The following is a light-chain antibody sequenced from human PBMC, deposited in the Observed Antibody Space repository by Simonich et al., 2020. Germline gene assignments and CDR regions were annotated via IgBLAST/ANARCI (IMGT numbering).Light chain of an antibody. V-gene: IGKV1-39*01. CDR2: AAS. CDR1: QSISSY. CDR3: QQSYSTPPT. J-gene: IGKJ4*01. Sequence: DIQMTQSPSSLSASVGDRVTITCRASQSISSYLNWYQQKPGKDPKLLIYAASSLQSGVPSRFSGSGSGTDFTRTISSLQPEDFATYYCQQSYSTPPTFGGGTKVEIK.